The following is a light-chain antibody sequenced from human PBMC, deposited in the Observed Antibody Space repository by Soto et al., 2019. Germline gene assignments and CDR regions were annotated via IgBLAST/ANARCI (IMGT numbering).Light chain of an antibody. Sequence: IQMTHSPSSLSASVGDGVTITCRASQSISSYLNWYQQKPGKAPKLLIYAASSLQSGVPSRFSGSRSGPDFTLTISSLQPEDFATYYCQQSYSTPWKFGQGTKVDIK. V-gene: IGKV1-39*01. CDR2: AAS. CDR1: QSISSY. CDR3: QQSYSTPWK. J-gene: IGKJ1*01.